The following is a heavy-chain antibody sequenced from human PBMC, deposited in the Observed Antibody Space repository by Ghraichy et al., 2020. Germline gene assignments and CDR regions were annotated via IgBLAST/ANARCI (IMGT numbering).Heavy chain of an antibody. CDR3: ATDYGDYQDYYYYYMDV. J-gene: IGHJ6*03. D-gene: IGHD4-17*01. V-gene: IGHV3-21*01. CDR1: GFTFSSNS. Sequence: RGSLRLSCAASGFTFSSNSMNWVRQAPGKGLEWVSSISSSSSYIYYADSVKGRFTISRDNAKNSLYLEMNSLRAEDTAVYYCATDYGDYQDYYYYYMDVWGKGTTVTVSS. CDR2: ISSSSSYI.